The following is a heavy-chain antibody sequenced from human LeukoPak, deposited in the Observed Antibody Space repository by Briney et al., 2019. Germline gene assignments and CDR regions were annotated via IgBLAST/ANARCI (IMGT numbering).Heavy chain of an antibody. V-gene: IGHV3-64D*06. CDR1: GFTFSSYA. CDR2: ISSNEGST. J-gene: IGHJ4*02. D-gene: IGHD2-2*01. CDR3: VKGGVVVPAAIDY. Sequence: GGSLRLSCSASGFTFSSYAMHWVRQAPGKGLEYVSAISSNEGSTYYADSVKGRFTISRDNSKNTLYLQMNSLRAEDTAVYYCVKGGVVVPAAIDYWGQGTLVTVSS.